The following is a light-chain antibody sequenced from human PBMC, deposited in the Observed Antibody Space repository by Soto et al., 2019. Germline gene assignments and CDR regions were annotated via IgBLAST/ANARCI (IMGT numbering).Light chain of an antibody. CDR3: HQRSNWPLT. Sequence: EIVLTQSPGTLSLSPGESATLPCRASQGIGRYLAWFQQKPGQPPRLLIYDASTRATGIPGRFSGSGSGTDFTLTISSLEPEDFAVYYCHQRSNWPLTFGPGTKVEI. CDR2: DAS. V-gene: IGKV3-11*01. CDR1: QGIGRY. J-gene: IGKJ3*01.